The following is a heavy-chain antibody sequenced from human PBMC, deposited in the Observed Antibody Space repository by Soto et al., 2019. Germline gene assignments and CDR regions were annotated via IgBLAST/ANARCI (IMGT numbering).Heavy chain of an antibody. J-gene: IGHJ4*02. Sequence: SETLSLTCTVSGGSVTNSSYYWGWIRQSPGKGLEWIGSVYYRGRSYSKSSVKSRVTISVDTTKNRFSLSLNSVTASDTAVYFCVSQRTTVPTQAYFDYWGPGALVTVSS. CDR2: VYYRGRS. D-gene: IGHD4-17*01. CDR3: VSQRTTVPTQAYFDY. CDR1: GGSVTNSSYY. V-gene: IGHV4-39*01.